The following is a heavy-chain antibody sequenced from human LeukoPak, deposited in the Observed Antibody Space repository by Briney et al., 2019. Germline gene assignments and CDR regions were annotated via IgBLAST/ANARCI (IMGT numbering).Heavy chain of an antibody. J-gene: IGHJ4*02. Sequence: SETLSLTCAVYGGSFSGYYWSWIRQHPGKGLEWIGYIYHTGSTYYNPSLKSRVTISVDTSKNQFSLKLSSVTAADTAVYYCARGALDNCSGGSCYSAGEDYWGQGTLVTVSS. CDR3: ARGALDNCSGGSCYSAGEDY. V-gene: IGHV4-34*09. CDR2: IYHTGST. CDR1: GGSFSGYY. D-gene: IGHD2-15*01.